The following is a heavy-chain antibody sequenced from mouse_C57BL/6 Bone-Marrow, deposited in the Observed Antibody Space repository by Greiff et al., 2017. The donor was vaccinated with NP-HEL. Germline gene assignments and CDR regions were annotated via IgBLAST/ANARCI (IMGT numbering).Heavy chain of an antibody. D-gene: IGHD1-1*01. Sequence: QVQLQQSGAELAKPGASVKLSCKASGYTFTSYWMHWVKQRPGQGLEWIGYINPSSGYTKYNQKFKDKVTLTADKSSSTAYMQLSSLTYEDSAVYYCARIYYYEDWGKGTTLTVSS. J-gene: IGHJ2*01. CDR3: ARIYYYED. CDR1: GYTFTSYW. CDR2: INPSSGYT. V-gene: IGHV1-7*01.